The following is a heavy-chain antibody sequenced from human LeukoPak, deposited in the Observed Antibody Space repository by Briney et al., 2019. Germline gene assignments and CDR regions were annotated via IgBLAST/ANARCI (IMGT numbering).Heavy chain of an antibody. J-gene: IGHJ3*02. CDR1: GSSIRHSDYY. D-gene: IGHD3-10*01. CDR2: IYHSGST. V-gene: IGHV4-30-2*01. CDR3: ARVREYAFDI. Sequence: SQTLSLTCTVSGSSIRHSDYYWSWIRQPPGKGLEWIGYIYHSGSTYYNPSLKSRVTISVDRSKNQFSLKLSSVTAADTAVYYCARVREYAFDIWGQGTMVTVSS.